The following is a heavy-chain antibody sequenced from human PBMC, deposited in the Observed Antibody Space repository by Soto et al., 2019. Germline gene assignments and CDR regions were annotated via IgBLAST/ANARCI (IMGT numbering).Heavy chain of an antibody. V-gene: IGHV1-18*01. D-gene: IGHD2-15*01. CDR2: ITAYNGNT. J-gene: IGHJ4*02. CDR1: GSALRDDV. CDR3: AKGEGFIDY. Sequence: ASVTGACPASGSALRDDVISWVRQDTGQGLEWMGWITAYNGNTNYAQKLQGRVTMTTDTSTSTAYMELRSLRSDDTAVYYCAKGEGFIDYWGQGTLVTVSS.